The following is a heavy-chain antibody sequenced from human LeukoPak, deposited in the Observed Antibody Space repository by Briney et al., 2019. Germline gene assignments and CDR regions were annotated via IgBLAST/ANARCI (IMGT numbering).Heavy chain of an antibody. V-gene: IGHV6-1*01. Sequence: SQTLSLTYVISGDSVSSNSAAWNWIRQSPSRGLEWLGSTYYRSKWYNDYAVSVKSRITINPDTSKNQFSLQLNSVTPEDTAVYYCARGDGVGPNSYFDLWGRGTLVTVSS. CDR2: TYYRSKWYN. CDR3: ARGDGVGPNSYFDL. D-gene: IGHD3-10*01. J-gene: IGHJ2*01. CDR1: GDSVSSNSAA.